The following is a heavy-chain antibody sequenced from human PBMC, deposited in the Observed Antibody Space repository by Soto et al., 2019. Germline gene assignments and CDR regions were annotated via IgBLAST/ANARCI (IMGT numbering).Heavy chain of an antibody. V-gene: IGHV3-30*18. J-gene: IGHJ4*02. CDR1: GFTFSSYG. D-gene: IGHD5-12*01. CDR2: ISYDGSNK. Sequence: QVQLVESGGGVVQPGRSLRLSCAASGFTFSSYGMHWVRQAPGKGLEWVAVISYDGSNKYYADSVKGRFTISRDNSKNTLYLQMNSLRAEDTAVYYCAKGVGHSGYDCSNYWGQGTLVTVSS. CDR3: AKGVGHSGYDCSNY.